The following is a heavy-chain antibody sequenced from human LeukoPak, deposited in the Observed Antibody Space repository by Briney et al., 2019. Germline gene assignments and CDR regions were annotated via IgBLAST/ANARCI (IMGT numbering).Heavy chain of an antibody. CDR1: RFTFSSYA. Sequence: GGSLRLSCAASRFTFSSYALSWVRQAPGKGLECVSVISGSGETTYYADSVKGRFTISRDNSKNTLYLQMNSLRAEDTAIYYCATLPEWLRFASGWIDYWGQGTLVTVSS. V-gene: IGHV3-23*01. CDR2: ISGSGETT. CDR3: ATLPEWLRFASGWIDY. J-gene: IGHJ4*02. D-gene: IGHD5-12*01.